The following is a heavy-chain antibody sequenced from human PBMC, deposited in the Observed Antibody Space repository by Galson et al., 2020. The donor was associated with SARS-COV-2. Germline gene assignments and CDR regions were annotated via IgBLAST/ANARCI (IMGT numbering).Heavy chain of an antibody. CDR3: ASGLLGTIDY. V-gene: IGHV3-30*04. D-gene: IGHD1-7*01. J-gene: IGHJ4*02. CDR2: ISYDGSNK. CDR1: GFTFSSYA. Sequence: QAGGSLRLSCAASGFTFSSYAMHWVRQAPGKGLEWVAVISYDGSNKYYADSVKGRFTISRDDSKNTLYLQMNSLRAEDTAVYYCASGLLGTIDYWGQGTLVTVSS.